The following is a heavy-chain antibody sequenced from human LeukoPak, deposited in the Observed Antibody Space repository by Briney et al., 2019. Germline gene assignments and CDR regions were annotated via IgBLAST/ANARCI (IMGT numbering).Heavy chain of an antibody. D-gene: IGHD5-12*01. CDR3: AHRPQIRGHNYVYAFDI. CDR1: GFSFSTTGVG. CDR2: IYWDDDK. J-gene: IGHJ3*02. V-gene: IGHV2-5*02. Sequence: ESGPTLVKPTQTLTLTCTFSGFSFSTTGVGVGWIRQPPGKALEWLALIYWDDDKRYSPSLKSRLTITKDTSKNQVVLTMTNMDPVDTATYYCAHRPQIRGHNYVYAFDIWGQGTMVTVSS.